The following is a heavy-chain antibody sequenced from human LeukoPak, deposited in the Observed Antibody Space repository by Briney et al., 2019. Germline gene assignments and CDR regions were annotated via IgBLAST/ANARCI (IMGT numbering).Heavy chain of an antibody. CDR3: ARGGLLWFGELVVGDAFDI. CDR2: ISAYNGNT. D-gene: IGHD3-10*01. Sequence: ASVKVSCKASGYTFNAYGITWVRQAPGQGLEWMGWISAYNGNTNYAQKLQGRVTMTTDTSTSTAYMELRSLRSDDTAVYYCARGGLLWFGELVVGDAFDIWGQGTMVTVSS. V-gene: IGHV1-18*04. J-gene: IGHJ3*02. CDR1: GYTFNAYG.